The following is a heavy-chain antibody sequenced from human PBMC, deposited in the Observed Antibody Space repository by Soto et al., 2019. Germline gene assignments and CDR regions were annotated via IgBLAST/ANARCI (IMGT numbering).Heavy chain of an antibody. J-gene: IGHJ4*02. CDR3: ATLSSSWAYYFDY. V-gene: IGHV3-23*01. Sequence: EVQLLESGGGLVQPGGSLRLSCAASGFTFSTYGMSWVRQAPGKGPEWVSGISGNGGSTYYADSVKGRFSISRDNSKSTLYLQMNSLRAEDTAVYYCATLSSSWAYYFDYWGQGTLVTVSS. CDR2: ISGNGGST. D-gene: IGHD6-13*01. CDR1: GFTFSTYG.